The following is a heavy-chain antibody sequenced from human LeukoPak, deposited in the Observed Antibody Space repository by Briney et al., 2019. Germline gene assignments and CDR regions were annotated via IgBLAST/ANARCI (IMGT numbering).Heavy chain of an antibody. CDR3: AKDLKWASSGYYSDGFDI. J-gene: IGHJ3*02. D-gene: IGHD3-22*01. CDR1: GFTFSSYS. Sequence: GGSLRLSCAASGFTFSSYSMTWGRQAPGKGLEWVSGLSASGRSTYYADSVKGRFTVSRDNSNNTLYLQMNSLRPEDTAVYYCAKDLKWASSGYYSDGFDIWGQGTMVTVSS. CDR2: LSASGRST. V-gene: IGHV3-23*01.